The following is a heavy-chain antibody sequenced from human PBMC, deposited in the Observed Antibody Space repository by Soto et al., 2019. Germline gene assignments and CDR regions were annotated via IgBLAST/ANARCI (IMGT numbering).Heavy chain of an antibody. CDR3: ARDGTGIIDY. V-gene: IGHV3-21*01. CDR1: GFTFSSYS. D-gene: IGHD2-21*02. CDR2: IGSGSSYI. J-gene: IGHJ4*02. Sequence: PGGSLRLSCAASGFTFSSYSMNWVRQAPGKGLEWVSCIGSGSSYIYYADSVKGRFTISRDNAKNSLYLQMKSLRAEDTAVYYCARDGTGIIDYWGQGTLVTVPS.